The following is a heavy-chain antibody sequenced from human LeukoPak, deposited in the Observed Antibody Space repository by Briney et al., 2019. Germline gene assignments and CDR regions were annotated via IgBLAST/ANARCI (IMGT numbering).Heavy chain of an antibody. CDR2: IYHSGST. V-gene: IGHV4-38-2*02. CDR3: ARKDIVVVPAAIRGWFDP. CDR1: GYSISSGYY. Sequence: SETLSLTCTVSGYSISSGYYWGWIRQPPGKGLEWIGSIYHSGSTYYNPSLKSRVTISVDTSKNQFSLKLGSVTAADTAVYYCARKDIVVVPAAIRGWFDPWGQGTLVTVSS. D-gene: IGHD2-2*01. J-gene: IGHJ5*02.